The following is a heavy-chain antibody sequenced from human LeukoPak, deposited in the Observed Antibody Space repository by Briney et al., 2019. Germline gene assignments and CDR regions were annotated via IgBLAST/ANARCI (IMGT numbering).Heavy chain of an antibody. CDR1: GFTLSDYS. CDR2: LTSGGVSA. V-gene: IGHV3-11*04. Sequence: PGGTLRLSCAASGFTLSDYSMTWVRQAPGQGLEWISFLTSGGVSAFYLDSVRGRFTVSRDDARNSLSLYMNTLRADDTAVYYCASSLNTVMVSPYYLEYWGPGTLVTVSS. J-gene: IGHJ4*02. CDR3: ASSLNTVMVSPYYLEY. D-gene: IGHD5-18*01.